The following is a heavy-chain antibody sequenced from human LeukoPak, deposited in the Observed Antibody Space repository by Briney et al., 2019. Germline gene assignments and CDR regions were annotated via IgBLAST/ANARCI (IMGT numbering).Heavy chain of an antibody. J-gene: IGHJ6*02. V-gene: IGHV1-69*04. CDR2: IIPIFGIA. CDR1: GGTFSSYA. CDR3: ARLIENYGMDV. Sequence: SVKVSCKASGGTFSSYAISWVRQAPGQRLEWMGRIIPIFGIANYAQKFQGRVTITADKSTSTAYMELSSLRSEDTAVYYCARLIENYGMDVWGQGTTVTVSS.